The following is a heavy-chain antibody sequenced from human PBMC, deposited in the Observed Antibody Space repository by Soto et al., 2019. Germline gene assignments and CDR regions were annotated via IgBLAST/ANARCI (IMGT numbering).Heavy chain of an antibody. V-gene: IGHV1-3*01. D-gene: IGHD3-10*01. J-gene: IGHJ6*01. CDR1: GYTFTGYA. CDR3: ASTYGSAYYYGMEV. CDR2: INAGDGNT. Sequence: VASVKVSCKASGYTFTGYAMHWVRQAPLQMLEWMVWINAGDGNTKYSQKFQGRVTITRDTSASTAYMELSSLRSEDTAVYYCASTYGSAYYYGMEVWGPGTTVTVSS.